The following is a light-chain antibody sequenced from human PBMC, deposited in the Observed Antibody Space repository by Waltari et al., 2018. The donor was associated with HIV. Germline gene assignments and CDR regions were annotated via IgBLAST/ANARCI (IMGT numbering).Light chain of an antibody. J-gene: IGLJ2*01. Sequence: SALTQPAPVSGPPGPSTTIPSPGPSSDVGNYTLVSWYQQHPGKAPKLMIYEVSKRPSGVSNRFSGSKSGNTASLTISGLQAEDEADYYCCSYAGSVVFGGGTKLTVL. V-gene: IGLV2-23*02. CDR2: EVS. CDR1: SSDVGNYTL. CDR3: CSYAGSVV.